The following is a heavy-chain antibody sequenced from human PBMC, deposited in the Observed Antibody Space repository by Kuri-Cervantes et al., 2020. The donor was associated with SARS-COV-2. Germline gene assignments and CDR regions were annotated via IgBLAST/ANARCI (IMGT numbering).Heavy chain of an antibody. CDR2: IYPGDSDT. J-gene: IGHJ4*02. V-gene: IGHV5-51*01. CDR1: GYSFSDYW. CDR3: ARAVSGVSNPYYFDY. D-gene: IGHD3-10*01. Sequence: KVSCKGSGYSFSDYWIGWVRQMPGKGLEWMGIIYPGDSDTRYRPSFQGRVTISADTSIGTAYLRWSSLRAPDTAIYYCARAVSGVSNPYYFDYWGPGTLVTVSS.